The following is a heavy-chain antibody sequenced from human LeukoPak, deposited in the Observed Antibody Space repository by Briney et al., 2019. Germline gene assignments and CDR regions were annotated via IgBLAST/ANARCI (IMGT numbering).Heavy chain of an antibody. CDR1: GGTFSSYA. CDR2: IIPILGIA. D-gene: IGHD3-22*01. Sequence: SVKVSCKASGGTFSSYAISWVRQAPGQGLEWMGRIIPILGIANYAQKFQGRVTITADKSTSTAYMELSSLRSEDTAVYYCARSKLDYYDSTNNWFDPWGQGTLVTVSS. V-gene: IGHV1-69*04. CDR3: ARSKLDYYDSTNNWFDP. J-gene: IGHJ5*02.